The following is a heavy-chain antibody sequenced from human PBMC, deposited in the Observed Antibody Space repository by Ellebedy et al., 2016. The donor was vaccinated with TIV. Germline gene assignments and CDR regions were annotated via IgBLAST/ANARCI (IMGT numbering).Heavy chain of an antibody. CDR1: GGSISSSSYY. Sequence: MPSETLSLTCTVSGGSISSSSYYWGWIRQPPGKGLEWIGSIYYSGSTYYNPSLKSRVTISVDTSKNQFSLKLSSVTAADTAVYYCASDAVTSDYWGQGTLVTVSS. D-gene: IGHD4-17*01. CDR3: ASDAVTSDY. V-gene: IGHV4-39*01. J-gene: IGHJ4*02. CDR2: IYYSGST.